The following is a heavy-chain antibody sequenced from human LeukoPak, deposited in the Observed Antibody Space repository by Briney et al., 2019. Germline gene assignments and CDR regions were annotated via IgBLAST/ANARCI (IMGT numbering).Heavy chain of an antibody. CDR2: IYYSGST. J-gene: IGHJ6*03. Sequence: SETLSLACTVSGGSISTSNYYWGWIRQPPGKGLEWIGSIYYSGSTYYNPSLKSRVTISVDTSKNQFSLKLSSVTAADTAVYYCARDQYYDILTGWSYYYYYYMDVWGKGTTVTVSS. D-gene: IGHD3-9*01. V-gene: IGHV4-39*07. CDR1: GGSISTSNYY. CDR3: ARDQYYDILTGWSYYYYYYMDV.